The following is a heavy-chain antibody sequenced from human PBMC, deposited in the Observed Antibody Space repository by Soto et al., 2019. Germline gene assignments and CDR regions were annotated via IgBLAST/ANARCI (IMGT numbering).Heavy chain of an antibody. J-gene: IGHJ4*02. CDR3: ARHRSGWREGDY. CDR1: GFTFTNHG. Sequence: QVQVVQSGAEVKKPGASVKVSCKASGFTFTNHGISWVRQAPGQGLGWMAWISAENGNTNHAQKFQGRVTMSIDTSTSTAYMELTSLRSDDTAVYYCARHRSGWREGDYWGQGTLVTVSS. V-gene: IGHV1-18*04. CDR2: ISAENGNT. D-gene: IGHD6-19*01.